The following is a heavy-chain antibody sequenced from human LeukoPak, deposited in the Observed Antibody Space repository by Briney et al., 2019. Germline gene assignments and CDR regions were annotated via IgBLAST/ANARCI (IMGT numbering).Heavy chain of an antibody. CDR2: IIPFHGIT. CDR1: GGTFNAYV. CDR3: ARDTLNYYDSPYYFDY. Sequence: SVKVSCKASGGTFNAYVISWVRQAPGQGLEWMGWIIPFHGITKYAQKLQGRVTITADKSTSTAYMELSSLRSEDTAVYYCARDTLNYYDSPYYFDYWGQGTLVTVSS. V-gene: IGHV1-69*10. D-gene: IGHD3-22*01. J-gene: IGHJ4*02.